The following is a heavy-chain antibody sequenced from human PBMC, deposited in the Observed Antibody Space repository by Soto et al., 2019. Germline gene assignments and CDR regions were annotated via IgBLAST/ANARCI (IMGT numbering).Heavy chain of an antibody. V-gene: IGHV4-39*01. Sequence: QLQLQESGPGLVKPSETLSLTCAVSGGSITSSKHYWGWIRQPPGKGLEWIGSIYYSGRTYYSPSLKSRLTITVDTSKNQFSLKLSSVTAADTAIYDCASSISEKTYDRSGYLDCWGQGTLVTVSS. D-gene: IGHD3-22*01. CDR3: ASSISEKTYDRSGYLDC. CDR2: IYYSGRT. CDR1: GGSITSSKHY. J-gene: IGHJ4*02.